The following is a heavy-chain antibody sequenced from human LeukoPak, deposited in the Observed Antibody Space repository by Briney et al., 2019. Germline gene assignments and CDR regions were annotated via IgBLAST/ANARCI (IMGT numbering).Heavy chain of an antibody. CDR2: ISGSGGST. J-gene: IGHJ4*02. D-gene: IGHD6-19*01. CDR1: GFTFSSYG. V-gene: IGHV3-23*01. Sequence: GRSLRLSCAASGFTFSSYGMHWVRQAPGKGLEWVSAISGSGGSTYYADSVKGRFTISRDNSKNTLYLQMNSLRAEDTAVYYCAKDRWGAVAGNPFDYWGQGTLVTVSS. CDR3: AKDRWGAVAGNPFDY.